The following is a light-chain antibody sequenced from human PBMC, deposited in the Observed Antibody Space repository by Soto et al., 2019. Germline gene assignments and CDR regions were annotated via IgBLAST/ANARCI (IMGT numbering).Light chain of an antibody. J-gene: IGKJ1*01. CDR1: QSISSW. CDR2: DAS. V-gene: IGKV1-5*01. Sequence: DIQMTQSPSTLSASVGDRVTITCRASQSISSWLAWYQQKPGKAPKVLIYDASSLESGVPSRFSGSGSGTEFTLTISSLQPEDFATYYCQQYSSYWTFGQGTKVEIK. CDR3: QQYSSYWT.